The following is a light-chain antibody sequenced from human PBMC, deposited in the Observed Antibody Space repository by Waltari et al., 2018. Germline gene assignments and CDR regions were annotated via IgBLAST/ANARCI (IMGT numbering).Light chain of an antibody. CDR1: STYVGDYNY. CDR2: DVT. J-gene: IGLJ3*02. CDR3: CSYAGRSTWV. V-gene: IGLV2-23*02. Sequence: QSALTQPASVSGSPGQSITIPCTGASTYVGDYNYVSWYQQIPGKAPKVIIYDVTKRPSGVSNRFSGSKSGNSASLSISGLQAEDEAHYYCCSYAGRSTWVFGGGTKVTVL.